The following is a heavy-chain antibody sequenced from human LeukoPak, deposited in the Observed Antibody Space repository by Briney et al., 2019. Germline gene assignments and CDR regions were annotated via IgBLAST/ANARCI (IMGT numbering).Heavy chain of an antibody. D-gene: IGHD3-3*01. J-gene: IGHJ6*03. CDR1: GGTFSSYA. CDR2: IIPIFGTA. CDR3: ARALFFGVVPTSKYYYYYMDV. V-gene: IGHV1-69*13. Sequence: SVKVSCKASGGTFSSYAISWVRQAPGQGLEWMGGIIPIFGTADYAQKFQGRVTITADESTSTAYMELSSLRSEDTAVYYCARALFFGVVPTSKYYYYYMDVWGKGTTVTVSS.